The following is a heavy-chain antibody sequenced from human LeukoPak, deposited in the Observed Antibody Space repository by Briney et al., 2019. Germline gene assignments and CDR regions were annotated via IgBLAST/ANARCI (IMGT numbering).Heavy chain of an antibody. CDR3: ARGTYTIFGVVIKTSDAFDI. V-gene: IGHV1-8*03. Sequence: ASVKVSCKASGYTFTSYDINWVRQAPGQGLEWMGWMNPNSGNTGYAQKFQGRVTITRNTSISTAYMELSSLRSEDTAVYDCARGTYTIFGVVIKTSDAFDIWGQGTMVTVSS. CDR2: MNPNSGNT. CDR1: GYTFTSYD. D-gene: IGHD3-3*01. J-gene: IGHJ3*02.